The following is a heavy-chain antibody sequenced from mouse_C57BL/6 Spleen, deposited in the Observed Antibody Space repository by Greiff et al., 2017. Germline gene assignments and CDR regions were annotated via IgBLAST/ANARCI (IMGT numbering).Heavy chain of an antibody. Sequence: EVKLVESGGGLVKPGGSLKLSCAASGFTFSSYAMSWVRQTPEKRLEWVATISDGGSYTYYPDNVKGRFTISRDNAKNNLYLQISHLKSEDTAMYYCARVYYDYEGGFADWGQGTLVTVSA. CDR3: ARVYYDYEGGFAD. D-gene: IGHD2-4*01. J-gene: IGHJ3*01. CDR1: GFTFSSYA. V-gene: IGHV5-4*03. CDR2: ISDGGSYT.